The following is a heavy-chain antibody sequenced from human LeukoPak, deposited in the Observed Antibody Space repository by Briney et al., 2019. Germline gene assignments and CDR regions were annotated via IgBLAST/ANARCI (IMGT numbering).Heavy chain of an antibody. CDR3: AKDSAFYYIDV. D-gene: IGHD3-10*01. J-gene: IGHJ6*03. V-gene: IGHV3-21*01. Sequence: GGSLRLSCVASGFTFSSYSMNWVRQAPGKGLEWVSSISSSSSYIYYADSVKGRFTSSRDNAKNSLYLQMNSLKGDDTAVYYCAKDSAFYYIDVWGKGTTVIISS. CDR1: GFTFSSYS. CDR2: ISSSSSYI.